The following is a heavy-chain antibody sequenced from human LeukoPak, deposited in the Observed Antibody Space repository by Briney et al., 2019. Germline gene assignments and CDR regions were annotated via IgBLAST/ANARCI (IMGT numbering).Heavy chain of an antibody. CDR2: ISTSSNTI. Sequence: GGSLRLSCEASRFTFNSYAMNWVRQAPGKGLEWVSYISTSSNTIYYADSVKGRFTISRDNAKNSLYLQMNDLRAEDTAVYYCARVGSYGMDVWGQGTTVTVSS. CDR1: RFTFNSYA. CDR3: ARVGSYGMDV. J-gene: IGHJ6*02. D-gene: IGHD3-10*01. V-gene: IGHV3-48*01.